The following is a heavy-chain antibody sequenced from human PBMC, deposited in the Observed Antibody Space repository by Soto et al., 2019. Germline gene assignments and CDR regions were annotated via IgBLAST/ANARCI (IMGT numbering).Heavy chain of an antibody. V-gene: IGHV1-69*13. Sequence: SVKVSCKASGGTFSSYAISWVRQAPGQGLEWIGGIIPIFGTANYAQKFQGRVTITADESTSTAYMELSSLRSEDTAVYYCATHYGDYALYYFDYWGQGTLVTVSS. J-gene: IGHJ4*02. D-gene: IGHD4-17*01. CDR1: GGTFSSYA. CDR3: ATHYGDYALYYFDY. CDR2: IIPIFGTA.